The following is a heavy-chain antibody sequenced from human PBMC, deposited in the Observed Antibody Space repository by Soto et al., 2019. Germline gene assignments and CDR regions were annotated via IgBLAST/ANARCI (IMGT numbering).Heavy chain of an antibody. CDR3: ARGEYSYGSGMRPADY. D-gene: IGHD3-10*01. V-gene: IGHV4-61*01. Sequence: TSETLSLTCTVSGGSVSSGSYYWSWIRQPPGKGLEWIGYIYYSGSTNYNPSLKSRVTISVDTSKNQFSLKLSSVTAADTAVHYCARGEYSYGSGMRPADYWGQGTLVTVSS. J-gene: IGHJ4*02. CDR1: GGSVSSGSYY. CDR2: IYYSGST.